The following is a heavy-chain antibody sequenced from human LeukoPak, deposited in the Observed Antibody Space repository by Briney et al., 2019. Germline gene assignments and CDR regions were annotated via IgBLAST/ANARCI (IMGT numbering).Heavy chain of an antibody. CDR3: ARELVVAYYYYGMDV. CDR2: ISSGSSSI. J-gene: IGHJ6*02. CDR1: GFIFSSYS. D-gene: IGHD2-15*01. V-gene: IGHV3-21*01. Sequence: GGSLRLSCAASGFIFSSYSMNWVRQAPGKGLEWVSSISSGSSSIYYEASVKGRFTISRDNAKNSRYLHMNSLRAEDTAVYYCARELVVAYYYYGMDVWGQGTTVTVSS.